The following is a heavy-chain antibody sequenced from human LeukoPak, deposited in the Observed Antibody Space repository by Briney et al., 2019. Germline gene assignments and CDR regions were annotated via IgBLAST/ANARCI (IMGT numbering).Heavy chain of an antibody. CDR3: ARGPVVRGVIPLGPYYYYGMDV. CDR1: GGTFSSYA. D-gene: IGHD3-10*01. CDR2: IIPIFGTA. Sequence: SVRVSCKASGGTFSSYAISWVRQAPGQGLEWMGGIIPIFGTANYAQKFQGRVTITADESTSTAYMELSSLRSEDTAVYYCARGPVVRGVIPLGPYYYYGMDVWGQGTTVTVSS. V-gene: IGHV1-69*13. J-gene: IGHJ6*02.